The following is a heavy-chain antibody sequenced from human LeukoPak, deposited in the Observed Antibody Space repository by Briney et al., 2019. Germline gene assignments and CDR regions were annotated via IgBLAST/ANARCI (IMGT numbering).Heavy chain of an antibody. D-gene: IGHD3-10*01. Sequence: GGSLRLSCAASGFTVSSNYMSWVRQAPGKGLEWVSVIYSGGSTYYADSVKGRFTISRDNSKNTLYLQMNSLRTEDTAVYYCAKDRGGSGSYLFSWGQGTLVTVSS. V-gene: IGHV3-53*01. CDR1: GFTVSSNY. CDR2: IYSGGST. CDR3: AKDRGGSGSYLFS. J-gene: IGHJ4*02.